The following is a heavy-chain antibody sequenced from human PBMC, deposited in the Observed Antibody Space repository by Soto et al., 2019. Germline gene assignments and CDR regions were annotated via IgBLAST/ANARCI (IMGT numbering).Heavy chain of an antibody. CDR2: IYYSGST. CDR3: ARDNGYGGNLSYFDY. Sequence: SETLSLTCTVSGVSISSGGYYWSWIRQHPGKGLEWIGYIYYSGSTYYNPSLKSRVTISVDTSKNQFSLKLSSVTAADTAVYYCARDNGYGGNLSYFDYWGQGTLVTVSS. V-gene: IGHV4-31*03. D-gene: IGHD4-17*01. CDR1: GVSISSGGYY. J-gene: IGHJ4*02.